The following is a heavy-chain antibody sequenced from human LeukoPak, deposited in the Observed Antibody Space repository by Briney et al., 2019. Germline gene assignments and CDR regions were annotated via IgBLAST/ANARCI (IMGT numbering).Heavy chain of an antibody. CDR3: ARRFTMIIGNWFDP. CDR1: GFTFSSYW. D-gene: IGHD3-22*01. V-gene: IGHV4-39*01. CDR2: IYYSGST. Sequence: GSLRLSCAASGFTFSSYWMSWVRQPPGKGLEWIGSIYYSGSTYYNPSLKSRVTISVDTSKNQFSLKLSSVTAADTAVYYCARRFTMIIGNWFDPWGQGTLVTVSS. J-gene: IGHJ5*02.